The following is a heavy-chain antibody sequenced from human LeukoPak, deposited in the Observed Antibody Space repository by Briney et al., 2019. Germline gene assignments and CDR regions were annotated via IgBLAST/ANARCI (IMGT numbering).Heavy chain of an antibody. V-gene: IGHV3-7*03. CDR3: ARGDYGSGSYAHY. J-gene: IGHJ4*02. CDR2: IKQDGSEK. D-gene: IGHD3-10*01. Sequence: PWGSLRLSCAASGFTFSSYWMSWVRQAPGKGLEWVANIKQDGSEKYYVDSVKGRFTISRDNAKNSLYLQMNSLRAEDTAVYYCARGDYGSGSYAHYWGQGTLVTVSS. CDR1: GFTFSSYW.